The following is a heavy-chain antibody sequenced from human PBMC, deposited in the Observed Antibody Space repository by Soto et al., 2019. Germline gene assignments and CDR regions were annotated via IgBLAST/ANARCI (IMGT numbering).Heavy chain of an antibody. CDR3: ARSSMAPVDYFDF. CDR2: IYDSGST. J-gene: IGHJ4*02. Sequence: PSETLSRTCSVSGDSLKNHYWAWIRHSPGKGLEWIGNIYDSGSTNYSPALKSRVSMSVDTSKNLFSLKMNSVTAADTAVYYCARSSMAPVDYFDFWGQGTVVTVSS. CDR1: GDSLKNHY. V-gene: IGHV4-59*11. D-gene: IGHD2-15*01.